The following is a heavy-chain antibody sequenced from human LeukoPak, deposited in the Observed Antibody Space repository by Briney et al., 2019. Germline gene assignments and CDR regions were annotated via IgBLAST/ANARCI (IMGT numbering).Heavy chain of an antibody. CDR2: INSDSGGT. D-gene: IGHD6-6*01. CDR3: ARGNIATRRGEDWFDP. CDR1: GYTFTGDF. V-gene: IGHV1-2*02. Sequence: ASVKVSCKASGYTFTGDFIHWVREAPGQGLEWRGWINSDSGGTNYARTFQGRVTMTRDTSISRAYMALSSLRSDDTAVFYCARGNIATRRGEDWFDPWGQGTLVTVSS. J-gene: IGHJ5*02.